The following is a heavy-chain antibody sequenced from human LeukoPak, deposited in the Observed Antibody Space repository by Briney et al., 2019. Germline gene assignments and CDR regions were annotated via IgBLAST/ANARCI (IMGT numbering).Heavy chain of an antibody. Sequence: ASVKVSCTASGYTFTSYGISWVRQAPGQGLEWMGWVSTYNGNTNYAHNLQGRVTMTTDTSTSTAYMELRSLRSDDTAVYYCARDYSSGWPNFDYWGQGTLVTVS. CDR1: GYTFTSYG. D-gene: IGHD6-19*01. CDR2: VSTYNGNT. CDR3: ARDYSSGWPNFDY. J-gene: IGHJ4*02. V-gene: IGHV1-18*01.